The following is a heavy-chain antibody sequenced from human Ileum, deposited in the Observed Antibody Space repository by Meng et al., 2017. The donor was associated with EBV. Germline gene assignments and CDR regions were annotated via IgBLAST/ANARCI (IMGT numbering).Heavy chain of an antibody. Sequence: VRLQESGPGLVKPSGTLALTCAVSGDSSSSNNWWSWVRQPPGKGLEWIGDIYHSGSTNYNPSFKSRVTMSVDKSKNQISLTLSSVTAADTAVYYCASGRDYAWHSWGRGTLVTVSS. CDR2: IYHSGST. D-gene: IGHD4-17*01. V-gene: IGHV4-4*02. CDR1: GDSSSSNNW. CDR3: ASGRDYAWHS. J-gene: IGHJ4*02.